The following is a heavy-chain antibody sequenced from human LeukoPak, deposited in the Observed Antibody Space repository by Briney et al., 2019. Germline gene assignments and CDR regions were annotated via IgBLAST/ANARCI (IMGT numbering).Heavy chain of an antibody. D-gene: IGHD3-10*01. CDR3: ARVLTMVRGVVGQYYFDY. CDR2: INHSGST. J-gene: IGHJ4*02. Sequence: SETLSLTCAVYGGSFSGYYWSWIRQPPGKGLEWIGEINHSGSTNYNPSLKSRVTISVDTSKNQFSLKLSSVTAADTAVYYCARVLTMVRGVVGQYYFDYWGQGTLVTVS. CDR1: GGSFSGYY. V-gene: IGHV4-34*01.